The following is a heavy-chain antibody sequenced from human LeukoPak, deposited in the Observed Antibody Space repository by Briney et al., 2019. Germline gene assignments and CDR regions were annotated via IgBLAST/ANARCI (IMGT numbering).Heavy chain of an antibody. D-gene: IGHD4-17*01. CDR3: ARENDYGDYFHFDN. Sequence: PSETLSLICTVSGASISSYYWSWIRQPPGKGLEWIGYIHYSGSTNYSPSLKSRVTISVDTSKNQFSLKLRSVTAADTAVYYCARENDYGDYFHFDNWGQGTLVTVSS. J-gene: IGHJ4*02. CDR2: IHYSGST. CDR1: GASISSYY. V-gene: IGHV4-59*01.